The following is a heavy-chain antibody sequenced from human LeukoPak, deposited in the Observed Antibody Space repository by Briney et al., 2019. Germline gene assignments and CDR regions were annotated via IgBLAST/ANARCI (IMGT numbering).Heavy chain of an antibody. J-gene: IGHJ3*02. V-gene: IGHV4-59*01. CDR1: GGSISSYY. D-gene: IGHD2-15*01. Sequence: SETLSLTCTVSGGSISSYYWSWIRQPPGKGLEWIGYIYYSGSTNYNPSLKSRVTISVDTSKNQFSLKLSPVTSADTAVYYCARGRFCSGGSCYNDAFDIWGQGTMVTVSS. CDR3: ARGRFCSGGSCYNDAFDI. CDR2: IYYSGST.